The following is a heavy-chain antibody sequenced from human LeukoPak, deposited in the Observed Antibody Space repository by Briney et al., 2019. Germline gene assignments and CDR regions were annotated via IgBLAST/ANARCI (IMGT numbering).Heavy chain of an antibody. CDR1: GGSISSYY. V-gene: IGHV4-4*09. CDR2: IYTSGST. D-gene: IGHD3-3*01. CDR3: ASMGYYDFWSGYHNDAFDI. Sequence: PSETLSLTCTVSGGSISSYYWSWIRQPPGKGLEWNGYIYTSGSTNYNPSLKSRVTISVDTSKNQFSLKLSSVTAADTAVYYCASMGYYDFWSGYHNDAFDIWGQGTMVTVSS. J-gene: IGHJ3*02.